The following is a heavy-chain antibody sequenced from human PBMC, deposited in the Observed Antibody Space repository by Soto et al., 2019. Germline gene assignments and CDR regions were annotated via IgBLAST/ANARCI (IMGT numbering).Heavy chain of an antibody. V-gene: IGHV5-51*01. Sequence: XESLKVSCKCSGNSCTSYWIGLVRQMPGKGLEWMGIIYPGDSDTRYSPSFQGQVTISADKSISTAYLQWSSLKASDTAMYYCASQKLGYHWFDPWGRGTLVTVSS. CDR2: IYPGDSDT. CDR3: ASQKLGYHWFDP. D-gene: IGHD2-15*01. J-gene: IGHJ5*02. CDR1: GNSCTSYW.